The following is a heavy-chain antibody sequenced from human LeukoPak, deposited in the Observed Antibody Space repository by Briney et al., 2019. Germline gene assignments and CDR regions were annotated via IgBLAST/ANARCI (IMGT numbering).Heavy chain of an antibody. J-gene: IGHJ4*02. D-gene: IGHD2-2*01. CDR2: IIPIFGTA. Sequence: SVKVSCKASGGTFSSYAISWVRQAPGQGLEWMGGIIPIFGTANYAQKFQGRVTITADESTSTAYMELSSLRSEDTAVYYCAREYCSSTSCFDYWGQGTLVTVSS. V-gene: IGHV1-69*13. CDR1: GGTFSSYA. CDR3: AREYCSSTSCFDY.